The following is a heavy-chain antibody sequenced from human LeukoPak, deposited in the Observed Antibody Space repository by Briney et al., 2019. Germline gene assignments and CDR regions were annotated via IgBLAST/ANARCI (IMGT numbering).Heavy chain of an antibody. CDR2: ISTSGGST. CDR1: GFTFSGHA. D-gene: IGHD7-27*01. CDR3: AKDRPGEAWFDY. V-gene: IGHV3-23*01. Sequence: GGSLRLSCAASGFTFSGHAMSWVRQAPGKGLEWVSGISTSGGSTYYGNSVKGRFAISRDNSKNMVYLQTNSLRAEDTAVYYCAKDRPGEAWFDYWGQGTLVTVSS. J-gene: IGHJ4*02.